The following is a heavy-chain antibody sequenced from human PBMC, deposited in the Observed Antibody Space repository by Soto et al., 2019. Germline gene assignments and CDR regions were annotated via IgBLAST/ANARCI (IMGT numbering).Heavy chain of an antibody. D-gene: IGHD1-26*01. CDR2: IWYDGSNK. CDR3: ARDMSGGTYNYYYGMDV. CDR1: GFTFSSYG. V-gene: IGHV3-33*01. Sequence: GGSLRLSCAASGFTFSSYGMHWVRQAPGKGLEWVAVIWYDGSNKYYADSVKGRFTIPRDNSKNTLYLQMNSLRAEDTAVYYWARDMSGGTYNYYYGMDVWGQGTTVTVSS. J-gene: IGHJ6*02.